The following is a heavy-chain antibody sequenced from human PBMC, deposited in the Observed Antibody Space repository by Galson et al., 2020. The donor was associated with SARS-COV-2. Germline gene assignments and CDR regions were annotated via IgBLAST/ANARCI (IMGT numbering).Heavy chain of an antibody. CDR3: ASSIAVAGMIDY. Sequence: GESLKISCAASGFPFSVYGMHWVRQAPGKGLEWVAVIWSNGINKYYGDSVKGRFTISRDNSKNTLSLQMNSLRAEDTAVYYCASSIAVAGMIDYWGQGTPVTVSS. CDR2: IWSNGINK. V-gene: IGHV3-33*01. J-gene: IGHJ4*02. CDR1: GFPFSVYG. D-gene: IGHD6-19*01.